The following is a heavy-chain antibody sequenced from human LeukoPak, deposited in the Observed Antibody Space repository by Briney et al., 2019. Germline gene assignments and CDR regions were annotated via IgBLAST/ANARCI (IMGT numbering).Heavy chain of an antibody. CDR3: ARDGGLMSYYDSSGYLDY. Sequence: GRSLRLSCAASGFTFSNHAMHWVRQAPGKGLEWVAVISYDGPNKYYADSVKGRFTISRDNSKNTLYLQMNSRRAEDTAVYYCARDGGLMSYYDSSGYLDYWGQGTLVTVSS. CDR1: GFTFSNHA. J-gene: IGHJ4*02. V-gene: IGHV3-30*04. CDR2: ISYDGPNK. D-gene: IGHD3-22*01.